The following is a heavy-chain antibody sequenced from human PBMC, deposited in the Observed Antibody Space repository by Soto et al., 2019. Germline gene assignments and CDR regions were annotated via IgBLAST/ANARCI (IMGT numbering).Heavy chain of an antibody. CDR1: GFTFSSCG. D-gene: IGHD1-26*01. Sequence: QVQLVESGGGVVQPGRSLRLSCAASGFTFSSCGMHWVRQAPGKGLEWVAAILKDGSQEFYADSVKGRLTISRDNSKNPLSLQMNSLRTEVTAVYYCAKYPGNSANWFDPWGQGTLVTVSS. CDR3: AKYPGNSANWFDP. J-gene: IGHJ5*02. V-gene: IGHV3-30*18. CDR2: ILKDGSQE.